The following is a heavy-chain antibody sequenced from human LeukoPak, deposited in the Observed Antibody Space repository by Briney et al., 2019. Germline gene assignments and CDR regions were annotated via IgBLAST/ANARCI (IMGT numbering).Heavy chain of an antibody. J-gene: IGHJ4*02. V-gene: IGHV3-23*01. D-gene: IGHD2-2*01. CDR2: ISGSGGST. CDR1: GFTFSSYA. CDR3: AKSYCSSTSCSD. Sequence: TGGSLRLSCAASGFTFSSYAMSWVRQAPGKGLEWVSAISGSGGSTYYADSVEGRFTISRDNSKNTLYLQMNSLRAEDTAVYYCAKSYCSSTSCSDWGQGTLVTVSS.